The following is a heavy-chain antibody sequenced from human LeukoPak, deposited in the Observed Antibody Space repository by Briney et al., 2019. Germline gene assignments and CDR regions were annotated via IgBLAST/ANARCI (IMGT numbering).Heavy chain of an antibody. CDR1: GGSISSGSYY. V-gene: IGHV4-61*02. CDR3: ARTMIVGYFDY. J-gene: IGHJ4*02. D-gene: IGHD3-22*01. CDR2: IYTSGST. Sequence: KPSETLSLTCTVSGGSISSGSYYWSWIRQPAGKGLEWIGRIYTSGSTNYNPSLKSRVTISVDTSQNQFSLKLNSVTAADTAVYYCARTMIVGYFDYWGQGTLVTVSS.